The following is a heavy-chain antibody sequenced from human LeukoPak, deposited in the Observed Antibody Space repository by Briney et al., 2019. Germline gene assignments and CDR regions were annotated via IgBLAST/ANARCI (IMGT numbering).Heavy chain of an antibody. V-gene: IGHV3-9*01. Sequence: PGRSPRLSCAASGFTFDDYAMHWVRQAPGKGLEWVSGISWNSGSIGYADSVKGRFTISRDNSKNTLYLQMNSLRAEDTAVYYCARDKIAVAGTSFDYWGQGTLVTVSS. J-gene: IGHJ4*02. CDR1: GFTFDDYA. CDR3: ARDKIAVAGTSFDY. D-gene: IGHD6-19*01. CDR2: ISWNSGSI.